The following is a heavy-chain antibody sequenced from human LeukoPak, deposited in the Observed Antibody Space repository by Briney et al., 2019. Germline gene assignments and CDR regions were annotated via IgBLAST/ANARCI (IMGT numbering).Heavy chain of an antibody. V-gene: IGHV1-69*05. J-gene: IGHJ4*02. D-gene: IGHD1-26*01. CDR2: IIPIFGTA. CDR1: GGTFSSYA. CDR3: ARDALLVGATDVFDS. Sequence: GASVKVSCKASGGTFSSYAISWVRQAPGQGLEWMGRIIPIFGTANYAQKFQGRVTITTDESTSTAYMELSSLRSEDTAVYYCARDALLVGATDVFDSWGQGTLVTVSS.